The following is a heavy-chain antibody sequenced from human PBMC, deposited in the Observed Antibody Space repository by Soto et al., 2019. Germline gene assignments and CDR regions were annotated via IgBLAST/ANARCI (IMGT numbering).Heavy chain of an antibody. V-gene: IGHV3-7*01. J-gene: IGHJ4*02. D-gene: IGHD6-19*01. CDR1: GLTFSNYY. Sequence: EVQLVESGGGLVQPGGSLRLSCAASGLTFSNYYMSWVRQAQGKGLEWVANVNEDGSEKYYVDSVKGRFTVSRDNARNSLYLQMNSLRAEDTAVYYCAREARVAVAGTLEGTIDYWGQGTLVTVSS. CDR2: VNEDGSEK. CDR3: AREARVAVAGTLEGTIDY.